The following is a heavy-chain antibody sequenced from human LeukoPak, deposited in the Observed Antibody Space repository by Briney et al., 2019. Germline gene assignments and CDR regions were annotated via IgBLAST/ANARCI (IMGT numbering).Heavy chain of an antibody. CDR2: IRSKANSYAT. CDR3: TRRIAAALNWFDP. V-gene: IGHV3-73*01. CDR1: GFTFSGSA. D-gene: IGHD6-13*01. J-gene: IGHJ5*02. Sequence: QPGGSLKLSCAASGFTFSGSAMHWVRQASGQGLEWVGRIRSKANSYATAYAASVKGRFTISRDDSKSTAYLQMNSLKTEDTAVYYCTRRIAAALNWFDPWGQGTLVTVSS.